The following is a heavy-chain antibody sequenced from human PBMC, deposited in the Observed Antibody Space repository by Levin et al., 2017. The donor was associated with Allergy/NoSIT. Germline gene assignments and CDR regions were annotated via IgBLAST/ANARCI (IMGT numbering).Heavy chain of an antibody. CDR2: ISYDGSNK. CDR1: GLTFSSYG. CDR3: AKESQVVVVPAAGAFDI. Sequence: GGSLRLSCAASGLTFSSYGMHWVRQAPGKGLEWVAVISYDGSNKYYADSVKGRFTISRDNSKNTLYLQMNSLRAEDKAVYYCAKESQVVVVPAAGAFDIWGQGTMVTVSS. D-gene: IGHD2-2*01. V-gene: IGHV3-30*18. J-gene: IGHJ3*02.